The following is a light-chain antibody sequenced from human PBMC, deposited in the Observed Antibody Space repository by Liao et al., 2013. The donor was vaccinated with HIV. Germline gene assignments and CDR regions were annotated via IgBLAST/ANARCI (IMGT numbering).Light chain of an antibody. J-gene: IGLJ2*01. Sequence: SYELTQPPSVSVSPGQTARITCSGDALPKQYGYWYQQKPGQAPALVIYKDTERSSGIPERFSGSSSGTTVTLTISSAEAEDEADYYCQSTDNSDTFPIFGGGTKLTVL. CDR2: KDT. CDR1: ALPKQY. V-gene: IGLV3-25*03. CDR3: QSTDNSDTFPI.